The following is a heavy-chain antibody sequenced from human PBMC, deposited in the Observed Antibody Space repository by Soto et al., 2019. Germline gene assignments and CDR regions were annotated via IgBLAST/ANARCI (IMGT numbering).Heavy chain of an antibody. Sequence: QVQLVQSGAEVKKPGSSVKVSCKASGGTFSSYTISWVRQAPGQGLEWMGRIIPILGIANYAQKFQGRVTITADKSTSTADMELSSLRSEDTAVYYCARMGGRYVVVPAAMPSYYYGMDVWGQGTTVTVSS. CDR2: IIPILGIA. D-gene: IGHD2-2*01. J-gene: IGHJ6*02. CDR3: ARMGGRYVVVPAAMPSYYYGMDV. V-gene: IGHV1-69*02. CDR1: GGTFSSYT.